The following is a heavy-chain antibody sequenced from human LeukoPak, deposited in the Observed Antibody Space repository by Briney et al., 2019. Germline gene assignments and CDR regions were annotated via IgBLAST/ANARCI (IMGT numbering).Heavy chain of an antibody. J-gene: IGHJ4*02. V-gene: IGHV4-61*01. Sequence: SETLSLTCTVSGGSVSSGSYYWSWIRQPPGKGLEWIVYIHYSGSTNYNPSLKSRVTISVDTSKNQFSLKLSSVTAADTAVYYCASDYGDYVFDYWGQGTLVTVSS. CDR3: ASDYGDYVFDY. CDR1: GGSVSSGSYY. D-gene: IGHD4-17*01. CDR2: IHYSGST.